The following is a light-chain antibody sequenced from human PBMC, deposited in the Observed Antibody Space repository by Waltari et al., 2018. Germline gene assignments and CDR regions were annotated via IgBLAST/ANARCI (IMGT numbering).Light chain of an antibody. CDR3: CSYAGSYVV. V-gene: IGLV2-11*01. CDR2: DLS. Sequence: QSALTQPRSVSGSPGQSVTLSCTGTSSDVGGYNYVSWYQPHPGKAPHLLIYDLSKRPSGVPDRFSGAKSGNTASLTISGLQAEDEADYYCCSYAGSYVVFGGGTKLTVL. J-gene: IGLJ2*01. CDR1: SSDVGGYNY.